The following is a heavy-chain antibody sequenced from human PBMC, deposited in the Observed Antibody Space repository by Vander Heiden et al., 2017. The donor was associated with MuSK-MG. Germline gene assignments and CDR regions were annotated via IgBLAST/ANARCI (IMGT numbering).Heavy chain of an antibody. CDR2: INHSGST. J-gene: IGHJ6*02. CDR3: ARGAVLWFGYYYGMDV. D-gene: IGHD3-10*01. V-gene: IGHV4-34*01. Sequence: QVQLQQWGAGLLKPLETLSLTCAVYGGSFSGYYWRWIRQPPGKGLEWIGEINHSGSTNYNPSLKSRVTISVDTSKNQFSLKLSSVTAADTAVYYWARGAVLWFGYYYGMDVWGQGTKVTVS. CDR1: GGSFSGYY.